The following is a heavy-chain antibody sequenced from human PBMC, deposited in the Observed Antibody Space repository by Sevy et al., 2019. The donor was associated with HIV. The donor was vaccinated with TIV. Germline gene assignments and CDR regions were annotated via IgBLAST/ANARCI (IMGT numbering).Heavy chain of an antibody. CDR1: GDSINTYY. CDR3: ARLRWDLVVVPGATPGCYFDS. V-gene: IGHV4-59*08. CDR2: VSHSGNT. J-gene: IGHJ4*02. Sequence: SETLSLTCTVSGDSINTYYWSWIRQPPGKGLEWIGYVSHSGNTNYNPSLKSRFSMSVDTSTNQFSLKVKSVTAAYTAVYYCARLRWDLVVVPGATPGCYFDSWGQGTLVTVSS. D-gene: IGHD2-2*02.